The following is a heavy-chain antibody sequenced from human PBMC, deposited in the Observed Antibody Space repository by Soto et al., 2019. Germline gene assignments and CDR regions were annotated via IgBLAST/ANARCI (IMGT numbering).Heavy chain of an antibody. CDR2: INGRGEST. CDR1: GFTFSSYA. J-gene: IGHJ4*02. CDR3: ASPDFWSGYHDY. D-gene: IGHD3-3*01. V-gene: IGHV3-23*01. Sequence: GGSLRLSCAASGFTFSSYAMSWVRQPPGKGLEWVSLINGRGESTYYADSVKGRFTVSRDNSKNTLYLQMNSLRVEDTAVYYCASPDFWSGYHDYWGQGTLVTVSS.